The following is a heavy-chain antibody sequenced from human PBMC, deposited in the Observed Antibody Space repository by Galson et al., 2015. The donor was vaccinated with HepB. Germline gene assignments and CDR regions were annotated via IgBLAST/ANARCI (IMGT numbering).Heavy chain of an antibody. CDR2: TYYRSKWYN. CDR1: GDSVSSNSAA. CDR3: ARVRYSGYDYGEYFDY. D-gene: IGHD5-12*01. Sequence: CAISGDSVSSNSAAWNRIRQSPSRGLEWLGRTYYRSKWYNDYAVSVKSQITINPDTSKNQFSLQLNSVTPEDTAVYYCARVRYSGYDYGEYFDYWGQGTLVTVSS. V-gene: IGHV6-1*01. J-gene: IGHJ4*02.